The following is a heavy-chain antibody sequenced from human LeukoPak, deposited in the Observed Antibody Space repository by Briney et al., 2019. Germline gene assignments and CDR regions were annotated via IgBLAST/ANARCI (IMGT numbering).Heavy chain of an antibody. CDR3: AKESCSSTICYNNWFDP. V-gene: IGHV4-4*07. J-gene: IGHJ5*02. Sequence: ASETLSLTCTVSGGSISSYYWSWIRQPAGKGLEWIGRINTSGSTKYNPSLKSRVTMSVDMSKNHFSLKLSSVTAADTAIYYCAKESCSSTICYNNWFDPWGQGTLVTVSS. CDR2: INTSGST. CDR1: GGSISSYY. D-gene: IGHD2-2*01.